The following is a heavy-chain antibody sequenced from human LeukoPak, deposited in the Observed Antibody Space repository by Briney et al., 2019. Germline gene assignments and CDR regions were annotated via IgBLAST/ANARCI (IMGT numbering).Heavy chain of an antibody. CDR3: VKNDGWFHLAQ. V-gene: IGHV3-7*03. CDR2: IKNDGSET. J-gene: IGHJ4*02. D-gene: IGHD6-19*01. Sequence: PGGSLRLSCAVSGFNFRDHWMDCVRQAPGKGLEWVGHIKNDGSETYYLDSLKGRFSISRDNTNNALYLQMNSLRVEDTAVYYCVKNDGWFHLAQWGQGTLVTVSS. CDR1: GFNFRDHW.